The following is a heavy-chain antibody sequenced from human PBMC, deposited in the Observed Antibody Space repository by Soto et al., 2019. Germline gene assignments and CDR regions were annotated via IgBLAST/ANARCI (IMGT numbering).Heavy chain of an antibody. CDR2: ISSSSSYI. D-gene: IGHD3-3*01. CDR1: GFTFSSYS. Sequence: GGSLRLSCAASGFTFSSYSLNCVRQAPGKGLEWFSSISSSSSYIYYADSVKGRFTISRDNAKNSLYLQMNSLRAEDTALYYCAKASDKRFLEWLFAHAFDYWGQGTLVTVSS. CDR3: AKASDKRFLEWLFAHAFDY. V-gene: IGHV3-21*04. J-gene: IGHJ4*02.